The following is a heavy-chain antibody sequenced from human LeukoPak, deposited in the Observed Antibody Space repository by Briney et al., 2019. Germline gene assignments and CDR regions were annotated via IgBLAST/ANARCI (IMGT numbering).Heavy chain of an antibody. CDR1: GFTFSSYW. V-gene: IGHV3-7*01. CDR2: IKQDGSEK. J-gene: IGHJ4*02. Sequence: GGSLRLSCAASGFTFSSYWMSWVRQAPGKRLEWVANIKQDGSEKNYVDSVKGRFTISRDDAKTSLYLQMNSLRAEDTAVYYCARSLWPEDYWGQGTLVTVSS. D-gene: IGHD5-18*01. CDR3: ARSLWPEDY.